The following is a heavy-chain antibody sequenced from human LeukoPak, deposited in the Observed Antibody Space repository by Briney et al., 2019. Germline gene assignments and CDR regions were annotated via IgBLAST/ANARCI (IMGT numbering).Heavy chain of an antibody. J-gene: IGHJ5*02. CDR3: ARDNSVGDTAWWFDP. D-gene: IGHD1-26*01. CDR2: ISAYNGNT. V-gene: IGHV1-18*01. CDR1: GYTFPSYG. Sequence: SGKVSCKASGYTFPSYGISWVRQAPGQGLEWMGWISAYNGNTNYAQKLQGRVTMTTDTSTSTAYMELSSLRSEDTAVYYCARDNSVGDTAWWFDPWGQGTLVTVSS.